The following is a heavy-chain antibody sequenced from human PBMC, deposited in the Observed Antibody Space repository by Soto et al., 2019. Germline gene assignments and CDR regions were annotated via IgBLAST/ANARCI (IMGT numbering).Heavy chain of an antibody. J-gene: IGHJ4*02. D-gene: IGHD3-9*01. CDR1: GFTFRSYA. Sequence: GSLRLSCAASGFTFRSYAMHWARQAPGKGLEWVAVMSFDGGNKYYADSVKGRFTISRDNSKNILYLQMNSLRIEDTAVYSCASDYDILTGYYFSPEIWGPGTLVTVSS. CDR3: ASDYDILTGYYFSPEI. CDR2: MSFDGGNK. V-gene: IGHV3-30-3*01.